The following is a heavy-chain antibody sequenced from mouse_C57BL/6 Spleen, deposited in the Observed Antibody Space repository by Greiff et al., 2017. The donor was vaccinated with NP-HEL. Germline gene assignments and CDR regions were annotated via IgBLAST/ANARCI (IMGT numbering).Heavy chain of an antibody. CDR1: GFSLTSYG. J-gene: IGHJ4*01. V-gene: IGHV2-2*01. D-gene: IGHD2-5*01. Sequence: VKLLESGPGLVQPSQSLSITCTVSGFSLTSYGVHWVRQSPGKGLEWLGVIWSGGSTDYNAAFISRLSISKDNSKSQVFFKMNSLQADDTAIYYCASPYSNYDYAMDYWGQGTSVTVSS. CDR2: IWSGGST. CDR3: ASPYSNYDYAMDY.